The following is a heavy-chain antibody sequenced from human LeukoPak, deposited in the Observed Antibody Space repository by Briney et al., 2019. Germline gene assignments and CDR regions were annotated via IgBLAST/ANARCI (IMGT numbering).Heavy chain of an antibody. CDR2: INPNSGGT. V-gene: IGHV1-2*02. D-gene: IGHD5-12*01. CDR3: ASTGRGYPYYFDY. CDR1: GYTFTSYG. J-gene: IGHJ4*02. Sequence: AASVKVSCKASGYTFTSYGISWVRQAPGQGLEWMGWINPNSGGTKYAQKFQGRVSMTRDTSISTAYMELSRLRSDDTAVYYCASTGRGYPYYFDYWGQGTLVTVSS.